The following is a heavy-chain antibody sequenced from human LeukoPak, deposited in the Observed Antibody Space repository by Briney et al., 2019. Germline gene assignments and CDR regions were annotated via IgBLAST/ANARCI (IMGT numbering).Heavy chain of an antibody. D-gene: IGHD3-22*01. CDR3: AKVPLIYDSSGNYFDY. V-gene: IGHV3-9*01. CDR2: ISFNSGSI. J-gene: IGHJ4*02. Sequence: GGSLRLSCAASGFTFDDYAMHWVRQAPGKGLEWVSGISFNSGSISYADSVKGRFTISRDNAKKSLYLQMNSLRAEDTALYYCAKVPLIYDSSGNYFDYWGQGTLVTVSS. CDR1: GFTFDDYA.